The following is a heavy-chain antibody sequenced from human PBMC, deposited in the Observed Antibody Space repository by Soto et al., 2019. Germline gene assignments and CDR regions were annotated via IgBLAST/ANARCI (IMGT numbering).Heavy chain of an antibody. V-gene: IGHV5-51*01. CDR3: ARYPTLTDYFFHGMDV. CDR1: GYTFTNYW. J-gene: IGHJ6*02. D-gene: IGHD4-17*01. Sequence: HXESLKMSCKGSGYTFTNYWIVWVRQIPGKGLEWMGIIYPGDSDTRYSPSFQGQVTISADRSISTAYLQWSSLKASDTGMYYCARYPTLTDYFFHGMDVWGQGTTVTASS. CDR2: IYPGDSDT.